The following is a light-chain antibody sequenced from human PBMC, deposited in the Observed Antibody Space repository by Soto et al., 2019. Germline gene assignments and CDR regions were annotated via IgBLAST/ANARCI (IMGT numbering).Light chain of an antibody. CDR1: SSDVGGYKY. V-gene: IGLV2-14*01. J-gene: IGLJ1*01. Sequence: QSVLTQPASVSGSPGQSITVSCTGTSSDVGGYKYVSWYQHHPGRAPKLMIYEVNNRPSGVSHRFSGSKSGNTASLTISGLQAADEADYYCSLYTSENTYVFGTGTKVTVL. CDR3: SLYTSENTYV. CDR2: EVN.